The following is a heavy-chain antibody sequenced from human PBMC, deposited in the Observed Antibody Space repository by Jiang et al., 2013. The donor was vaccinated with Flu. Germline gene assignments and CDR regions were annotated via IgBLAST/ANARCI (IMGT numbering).Heavy chain of an antibody. V-gene: IGHV1-69*13. D-gene: IGHD3-10*01. CDR1: GYTFTGYY. CDR2: IIPIFGTA. CDR3: ARTPGTHGDY. J-gene: IGHJ4*02. Sequence: GAEVKKPGASVKVSCKASGYTFTGYYMHWVRQAPGQGLEWMGGIIPIFGTANYAQKFQGRVTITADESTSTAYMELSSLRSEDTAVYYCARTPGTHGDYWGQGTLVTVSS.